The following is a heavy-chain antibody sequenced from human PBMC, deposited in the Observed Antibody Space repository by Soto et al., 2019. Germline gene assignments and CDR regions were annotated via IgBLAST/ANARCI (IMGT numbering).Heavy chain of an antibody. V-gene: IGHV3-66*01. J-gene: IGHJ6*02. Sequence: EVQLVEAGGGLVQPGGSLRLSCAASESIVSSNYMSWVRQAPGKGLEWVSVIYNGVSPYYADSVKGRFSISRDNSKNMLYLQMNSLRVEDSAVYYCARDSAAVGIYGMDVWGQGTTVTVSS. CDR1: ESIVSSNY. CDR2: IYNGVSP. CDR3: ARDSAAVGIYGMDV. D-gene: IGHD6-13*01.